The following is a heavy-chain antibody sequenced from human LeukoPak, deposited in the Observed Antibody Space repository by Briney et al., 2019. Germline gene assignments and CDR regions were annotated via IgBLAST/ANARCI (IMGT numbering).Heavy chain of an antibody. V-gene: IGHV3-53*01. J-gene: IGHJ6*03. CDR3: ASGSGSYRTPYYYMDG. CDR1: GCSVRSNY. CDR2: IYSGGNT. Sequence: GGSLTLSCAPSGCSVRSNYMSWVHQAPGKGLEWVSVIYSGGNTYYADSVKGRFTSSRDNSKITLYLQMNSLRAEHTAVYYCASGSGSYRTPYYYMDGWGTGTTVTVSS. D-gene: IGHD3-10*01.